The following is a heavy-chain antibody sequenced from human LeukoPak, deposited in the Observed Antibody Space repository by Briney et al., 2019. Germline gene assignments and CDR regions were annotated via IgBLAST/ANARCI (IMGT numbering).Heavy chain of an antibody. V-gene: IGHV3-49*04. CDR1: GFTFSSYA. J-gene: IGHJ4*02. D-gene: IGHD3-9*01. CDR3: TREKRYFDWFQADY. Sequence: GGSLRLSCAASGFTFSSYAMSWVRQAPGKGLEWVGFIRNKAYGGTAEYAASVKGRFTISRDDSKTIAYLQMNSLKTVDTAVYYCTREKRYFDWFQADYWGQGTLVTVSS. CDR2: IRNKAYGGTA.